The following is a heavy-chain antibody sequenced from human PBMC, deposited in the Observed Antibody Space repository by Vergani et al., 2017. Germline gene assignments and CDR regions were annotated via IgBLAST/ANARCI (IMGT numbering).Heavy chain of an antibody. J-gene: IGHJ6*02. CDR3: ARDRFDYGDYGTSDYYYYGMDV. Sequence: QVQLVESGGGLVKPGGSLRLSCAASGFTFSDYYMSWIRQAPGKGLEWVSYISSSSSYTNYADSVKGRFTISRDNAKNSLYLQMNSLRAEDTAVYYCARDRFDYGDYGTSDYYYYGMDVWGQGTTVTVSS. V-gene: IGHV3-11*05. CDR1: GFTFSDYY. CDR2: ISSSSSYT. D-gene: IGHD4-17*01.